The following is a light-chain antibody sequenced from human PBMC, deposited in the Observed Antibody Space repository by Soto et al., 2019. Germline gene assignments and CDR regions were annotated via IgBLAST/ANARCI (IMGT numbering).Light chain of an antibody. CDR3: QQYYTSSVT. CDR2: DAS. V-gene: IGKV1-5*01. Sequence: DIQMTQSPPTLSASIGDRVTITCRASQSIDRWLAWYQQKPGKAPKVLIYDASSLESGVPSRFGGGGSGTEFTLTITSLQPDDFATYYCQQYYTSSVTFGQGTRLEIK. CDR1: QSIDRW. J-gene: IGKJ2*01.